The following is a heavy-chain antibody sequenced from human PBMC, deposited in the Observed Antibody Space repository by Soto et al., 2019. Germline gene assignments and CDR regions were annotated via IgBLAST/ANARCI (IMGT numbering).Heavy chain of an antibody. CDR3: ARGHIAVAGTWFGN. V-gene: IGHV4-30-2*01. Sequence: SETLSLTCAVSGGSISSGGYSWSWIRQPPGKGLEWIGNIYHSGSTYYNPSLKSRVTISVDRSKNQFSLKLSSVTAADTALYYCARGHIAVAGTWFGNWGQGTL. CDR1: GGSISSGGYS. D-gene: IGHD6-19*01. J-gene: IGHJ5*02. CDR2: IYHSGST.